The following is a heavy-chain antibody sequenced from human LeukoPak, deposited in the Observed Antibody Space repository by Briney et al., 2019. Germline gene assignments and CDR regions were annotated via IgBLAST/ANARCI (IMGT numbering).Heavy chain of an antibody. CDR1: EFTLSGYW. CDR2: IKQDGDEK. Sequence: GGSLRLSCAASEFTLSGYWMSWVRRAPGKGLEWVANIKQDGDEKYYVDSVKGRFTISRDNAKNTLYLQMNSLRAEDTAVYYCARGYGDYDWGQGTLVTVSS. D-gene: IGHD4-17*01. V-gene: IGHV3-7*01. CDR3: ARGYGDYD. J-gene: IGHJ4*02.